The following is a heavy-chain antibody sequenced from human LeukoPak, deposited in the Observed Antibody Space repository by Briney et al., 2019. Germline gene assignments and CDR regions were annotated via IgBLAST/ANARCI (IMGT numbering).Heavy chain of an antibody. Sequence: GWCLRLSCAASGFTFSSAWMSWVRPAPGKGLAWVGRIKSKTDGGTTDYAAPVKGRFTISRDDSKNTLYLQMNSLKTEDTAVYYCTSYPSYYDSGSRLYYFDYWGQGTLVTVSS. CDR2: IKSKTDGGTT. V-gene: IGHV3-15*01. D-gene: IGHD3-10*01. J-gene: IGHJ4*02. CDR1: GFTFSSAW. CDR3: TSYPSYYDSGSRLYYFDY.